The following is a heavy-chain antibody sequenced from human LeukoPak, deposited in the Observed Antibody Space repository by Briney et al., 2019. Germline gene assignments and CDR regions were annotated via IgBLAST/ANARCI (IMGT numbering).Heavy chain of an antibody. D-gene: IGHD5-18*01. J-gene: IGHJ4*02. CDR2: IKKDGSEK. CDR1: GFTFSSYW. Sequence: PGGSLRLSCAASGFTFSSYWMSWVRQAPGKGLEGVANIKKDGSEKYYVDSVKGRFTISRDNAKNSLYLQMNSLRAEDTAVYYCARERGYSYGFYYFDYWGRGTLVTVSS. CDR3: ARERGYSYGFYYFDY. V-gene: IGHV3-7*01.